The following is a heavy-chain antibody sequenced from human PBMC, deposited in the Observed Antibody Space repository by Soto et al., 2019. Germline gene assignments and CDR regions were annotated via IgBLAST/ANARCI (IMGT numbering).Heavy chain of an antibody. CDR2: ILGRDDTT. CDR3: TKGAWLGY. V-gene: IGHV3-23*01. CDR1: GFSFNTFD. J-gene: IGHJ4*02. Sequence: EVQVLESGGDLVEPGGSLRLSCAASGFSFNTFDMSWVRQAPGKGLEWVSVILGRDDTTYYADSVKGRFTISRDTFKNTLQLQMNTLRDEHTALCLCTKGAWLGYWGQRNLVTVSS. D-gene: IGHD5-12*01.